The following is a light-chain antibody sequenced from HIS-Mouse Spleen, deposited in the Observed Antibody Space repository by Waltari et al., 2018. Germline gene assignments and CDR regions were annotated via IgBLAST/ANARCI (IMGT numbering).Light chain of an antibody. J-gene: IGKJ1*01. V-gene: IGKV1-39*01. Sequence: DIQMTQSASSLSASVGDRVTITCLASQSISSYLNWYQQKPGKDPKLLIYAASSLQSGVPSRFSGSGSGTDFTLTISSLQPEDFATYYCQQSYSTPGTFGQGTKVEIK. CDR2: AAS. CDR1: QSISSY. CDR3: QQSYSTPGT.